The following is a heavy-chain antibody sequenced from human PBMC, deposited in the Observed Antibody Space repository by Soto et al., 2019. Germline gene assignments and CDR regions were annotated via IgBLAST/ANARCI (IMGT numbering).Heavy chain of an antibody. V-gene: IGHV3-48*02. CDR2: ISSGSSPI. J-gene: IGHJ6*02. CDR3: ASLTSFGAVIEGMDV. CDR1: GFTFSSYN. Sequence: EVQLVESGGGLVQPGGSLRLSCAASGFTFSSYNMKWIRQAPGKGLEWLSYISSGSSPIYYADSVKGRFTISRDNAKNSLYLQMSSLRDEDTAVYYCASLTSFGAVIEGMDVWGQGTTVTVSS. D-gene: IGHD3-3*01.